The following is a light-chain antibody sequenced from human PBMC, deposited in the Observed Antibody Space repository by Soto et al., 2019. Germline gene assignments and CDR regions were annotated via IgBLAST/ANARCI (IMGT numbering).Light chain of an antibody. CDR3: SSYTTGRTYV. J-gene: IGLJ1*01. Sequence: QSALTQPASESGFPGQSITISCSGATSDVGAYNHVSWFQHHPGKAPKLMIYDVTNRPSGVSNRFSASKSGNTASLTISGLQAEDEADYYCSSYTTGRTYVFGTGTKVTVL. V-gene: IGLV2-14*03. CDR2: DVT. CDR1: TSDVGAYNH.